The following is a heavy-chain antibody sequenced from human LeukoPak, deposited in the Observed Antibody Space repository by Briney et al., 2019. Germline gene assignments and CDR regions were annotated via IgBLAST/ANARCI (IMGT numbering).Heavy chain of an antibody. CDR3: ARDRGDFWSGYYNRTHAFDI. CDR2: IIPILGTA. D-gene: IGHD3-3*01. V-gene: IGHV1-69*05. Sequence: GASVKVSCKASGYTFTSYGISWVRQAPGQGLEWMGWIIPILGTANYAQKFQGRVTITTDESTSTAYMELSSLRSGDTAVYYCARDRGDFWSGYYNRTHAFDIWGQGTMVTVSS. CDR1: GYTFTSYG. J-gene: IGHJ3*02.